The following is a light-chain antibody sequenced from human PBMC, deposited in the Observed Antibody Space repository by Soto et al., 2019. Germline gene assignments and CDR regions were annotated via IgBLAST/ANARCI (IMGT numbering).Light chain of an antibody. CDR2: GAS. CDR3: QQYNTRRT. Sequence: ELVMTQSPATLSVSPGERATLSCRASQSVSSNLAWYQQKPGQAPRLLIYGASTRATGIPAMCSGSWSRTEFTLTISILPYEDFADYYCQQYNTRRTFGQGTKVDIK. CDR1: QSVSSN. V-gene: IGKV3-15*01. J-gene: IGKJ1*01.